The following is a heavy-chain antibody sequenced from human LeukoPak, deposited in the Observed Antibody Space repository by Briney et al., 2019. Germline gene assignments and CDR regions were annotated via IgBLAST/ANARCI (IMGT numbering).Heavy chain of an antibody. CDR1: GYTFAGYY. D-gene: IGHD6-6*01. V-gene: IGHV1-2*02. Sequence: ASVKVSCKASGYTFAGYYIHWVRQAPGQGLEWMGWIYPYSGDTNYAQNFQGRVTMTRDTSISTAYMELSSLKSDDTAVYYCARDRNSGSSLDIWGQGTVLTVSS. CDR2: IYPYSGDT. CDR3: ARDRNSGSSLDI. J-gene: IGHJ3*02.